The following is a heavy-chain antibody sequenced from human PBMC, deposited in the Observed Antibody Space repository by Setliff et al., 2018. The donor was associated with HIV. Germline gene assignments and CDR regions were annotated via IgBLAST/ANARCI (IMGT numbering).Heavy chain of an antibody. V-gene: IGHV3-7*01. J-gene: IGHJ4*02. CDR2: IKEDGSET. CDR3: ARDATRGGDFDF. Sequence: HPGGSLRLSCATSGFTFSNFWMTWVRQAPGKGLEWVANIKEDGSETFYVDSVKGRFTMSRDNAKNLVYLEMNSLKVEDTAVYYCARDATRGGDFDFWGQGTLVTVSS. CDR1: GFTFSNFW. D-gene: IGHD1-26*01.